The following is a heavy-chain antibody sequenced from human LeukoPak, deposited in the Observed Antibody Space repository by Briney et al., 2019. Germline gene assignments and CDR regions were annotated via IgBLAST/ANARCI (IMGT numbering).Heavy chain of an antibody. CDR1: GGSIRSYY. CDR2: IYYSGNT. Sequence: SETLSLTCTVSGGSIRSYYWNWIRQPPGKGLEWIGYIYYSGNTNYNPSLKSRVTISVDTSKNQFSLKLSSVTAADTAVYYYATDNSYGSGSYYTWGQGTLVTVSS. D-gene: IGHD3-10*01. CDR3: ATDNSYGSGSYYT. V-gene: IGHV4-59*01. J-gene: IGHJ4*02.